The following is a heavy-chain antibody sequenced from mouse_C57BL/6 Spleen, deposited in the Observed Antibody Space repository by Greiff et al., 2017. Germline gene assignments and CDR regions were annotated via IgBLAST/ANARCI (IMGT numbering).Heavy chain of an antibody. J-gene: IGHJ2*01. CDR2: IDPETGGT. D-gene: IGHD2-2*01. V-gene: IGHV1-15*01. Sequence: QVQLKQSGAELVRPGASVTLSCKASGYTFTDYEMHWVKQTPVHGLEWIGAIDPETGGTAYNQKFKGKAILTADKSSSTAYMERRSLTSEDSAVYYCTGGYDKDYWGQGTTLTVSS. CDR1: GYTFTDYE. CDR3: TGGYDKDY.